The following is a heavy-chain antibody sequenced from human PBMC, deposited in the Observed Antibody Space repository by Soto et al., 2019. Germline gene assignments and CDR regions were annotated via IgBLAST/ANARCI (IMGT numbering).Heavy chain of an antibody. Sequence: QVQLQESGPGLVKPSQTLSLTCTVSGGSISSGGYYWSWIRQHPGKGLEWIGYLYYSGSTYYNPALKSRVTISVDTSKNQFSLKLSSVTAADTAVYYGAREKGGNGPFDYWGQGTLVTVSS. V-gene: IGHV4-31*03. D-gene: IGHD2-15*01. CDR3: AREKGGNGPFDY. CDR1: GGSISSGGYY. J-gene: IGHJ4*02. CDR2: LYYSGST.